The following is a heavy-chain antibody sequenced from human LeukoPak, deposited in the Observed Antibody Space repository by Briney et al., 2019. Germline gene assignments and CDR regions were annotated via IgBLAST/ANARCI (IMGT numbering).Heavy chain of an antibody. V-gene: IGHV4-59*01. D-gene: IGHD3-10*01. Sequence: PSETLSLTCTVSGGSISSYYWSWIRQPPGKGLEWIGYIYYSGSTNSNPSLKSRVTISVDTSKTQFSLKLSSVTAADTAVYYCARSGYYGSGSYDYWGQGTLVTVSS. J-gene: IGHJ4*02. CDR2: IYYSGST. CDR1: GGSISSYY. CDR3: ARSGYYGSGSYDY.